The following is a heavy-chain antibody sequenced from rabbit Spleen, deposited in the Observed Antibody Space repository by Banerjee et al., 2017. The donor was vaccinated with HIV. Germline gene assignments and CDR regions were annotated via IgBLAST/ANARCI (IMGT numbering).Heavy chain of an antibody. V-gene: IGHV1S40*01. J-gene: IGHJ6*01. CDR3: ARDTSSSFSSYGMDL. CDR1: GFSFSSDYY. D-gene: IGHD1-1*01. Sequence: QSLEESGGDLVKPGASLTLTCTASGFSFSSDYYICWVRQAPGKGLEWIACIYGGDMHSTAYASWAKGRFTISKTSSTTVTLQLTRLTAADTATYFCARDTSSSFSSYGMDLWGPCTLVTVS. CDR2: IYGGDMHST.